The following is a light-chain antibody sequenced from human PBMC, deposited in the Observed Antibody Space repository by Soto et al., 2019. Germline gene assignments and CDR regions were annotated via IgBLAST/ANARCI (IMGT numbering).Light chain of an antibody. CDR2: KAS. Sequence: DMQLKKSPSTLSGSVGDRVTITCRASQTISSWLAWYQQKPGKAPKLLIYKASTLKSGVPSRFSGSGSGTEFTLTISSLQPDDFATYYCQHCNSYSEAFGQGTKVDIK. J-gene: IGKJ1*01. CDR1: QTISSW. CDR3: QHCNSYSEA. V-gene: IGKV1-5*03.